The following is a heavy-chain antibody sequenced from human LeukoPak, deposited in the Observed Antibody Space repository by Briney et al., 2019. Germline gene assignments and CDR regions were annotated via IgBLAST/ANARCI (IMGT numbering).Heavy chain of an antibody. Sequence: SETLSLTCAVYSESFSTYYWNWIRQPPGKGLEWIGEINHSGSTTYNPSLKSRVTISVDTSKNQFSLKLSSVTAADTAVYYCARGENLYYYGSGRKYYFDYWGQGTLVTVSS. V-gene: IGHV4-34*01. J-gene: IGHJ4*02. CDR2: INHSGST. CDR1: SESFSTYY. CDR3: ARGENLYYYGSGRKYYFDY. D-gene: IGHD3-10*01.